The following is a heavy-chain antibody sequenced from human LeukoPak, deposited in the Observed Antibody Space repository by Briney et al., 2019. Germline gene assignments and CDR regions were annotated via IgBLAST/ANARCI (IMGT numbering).Heavy chain of an antibody. CDR3: AASPYYDFWSGSARGGFYDP. V-gene: IGHV1-2*02. CDR2: INPNSGGT. D-gene: IGHD3-3*01. CDR1: GYTFTGYY. J-gene: IGHJ5*02. Sequence: GASVKVSCKASGYTFTGYYMHWVRQAPGQGLEWMGWINPNSGGTNYAQKFQGRVTITTDESTSTAYMELSSLRSEDTAAYYCAASPYYDFWSGSARGGFYDPWGQGTLVTVSS.